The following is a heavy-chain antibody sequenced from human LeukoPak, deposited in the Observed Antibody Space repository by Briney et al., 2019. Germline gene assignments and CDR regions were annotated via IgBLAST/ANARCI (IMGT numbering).Heavy chain of an antibody. V-gene: IGHV3-21*01. CDR1: GFTFSSYS. CDR2: ISSSSSYI. Sequence: GGSLRLSCAASGFTFSSYSMNWVRQAPGKGLEWVSSISSSSSYIYYADSVKGRFTISRDHAKNSLYLQMNSLRAEDTAVYYCARRDSSSWNDAFDIWGQGTMVTVSS. J-gene: IGHJ3*02. CDR3: ARRDSSSWNDAFDI. D-gene: IGHD6-13*01.